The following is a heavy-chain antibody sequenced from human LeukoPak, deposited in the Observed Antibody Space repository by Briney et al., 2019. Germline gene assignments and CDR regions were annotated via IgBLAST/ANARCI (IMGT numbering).Heavy chain of an antibody. J-gene: IGHJ6*03. CDR3: ARAGRYYDFWGGYPKGLYYMDV. CDR2: ISSNGGST. CDR1: GFTFSSYA. D-gene: IGHD3-3*01. Sequence: GGSLRLSCAASGFTFSSYAMHWVRQAPGKGLEYVSAISSNGGSTYYANSVKGRFTISRDNSKNTLYLQMGSLRAEDMAVYYCARAGRYYDFWGGYPKGLYYMDVWGKGTTVTVSS. V-gene: IGHV3-64*01.